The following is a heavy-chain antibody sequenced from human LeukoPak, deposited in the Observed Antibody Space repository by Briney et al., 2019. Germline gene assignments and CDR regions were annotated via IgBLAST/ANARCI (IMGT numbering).Heavy chain of an antibody. J-gene: IGHJ4*02. Sequence: GGSLRLSCAASGFTFSSYNMNWVRQTPGKGLEWVSSIDSSGGYMFYADSVKGRFIISRDNAKDSLYLQMNSLRVEDTAVYYCLRGDRRDYWGQGTLVTVSS. CDR2: IDSSGGYM. V-gene: IGHV3-21*06. CDR3: LRGDRRDY. CDR1: GFTFSSYN.